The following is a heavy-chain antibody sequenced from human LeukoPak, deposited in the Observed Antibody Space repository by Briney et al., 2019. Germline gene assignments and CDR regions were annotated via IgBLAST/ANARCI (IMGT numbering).Heavy chain of an antibody. CDR2: ISWNSGSI. D-gene: IGHD3-22*01. V-gene: IGHV3-9*01. CDR3: AKGPYDSSGYYPDFDY. CDR1: GFTFDDYA. Sequence: GGSLRLSCAASGFTFDDYAMHWVRQAPGKGLEWVSGISWNSGSIGYADSVKGRFTISRDNAKNSLYLQMNSLRAEDTAVYYCAKGPYDSSGYYPDFDYWGQGTLVTVSS. J-gene: IGHJ4*02.